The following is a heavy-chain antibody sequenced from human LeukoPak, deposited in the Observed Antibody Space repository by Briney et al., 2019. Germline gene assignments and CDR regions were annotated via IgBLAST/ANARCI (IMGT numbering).Heavy chain of an antibody. CDR3: ARSGYDSHFLFDY. V-gene: IGHV3-30-3*01. CDR2: ISYDGSNK. D-gene: IGHD5-12*01. CDR1: GGSFSSTS. Sequence: LSLTCTVSGGSFSSTSYYWGWIRQPPGKGLEWVAVISYDGSNKYYADSVKGRFTISRDNSKNTLYLQMNSLRAEDTAVYYCARSGYDSHFLFDYWGQGTLVTVSS. J-gene: IGHJ4*02.